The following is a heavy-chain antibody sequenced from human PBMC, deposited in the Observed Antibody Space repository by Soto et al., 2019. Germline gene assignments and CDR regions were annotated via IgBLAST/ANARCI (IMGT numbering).Heavy chain of an antibody. Sequence: SVKVSCKASGGTFSSYASSWVRQAPGQGLEWMGGIIPIFGTANYAQKFQGRVTITADESTSTAYMELSSLRSEDTAVYYCARGGYSGYADYWGQGTLVTVSS. CDR2: IIPIFGTA. J-gene: IGHJ4*02. V-gene: IGHV1-69*13. D-gene: IGHD5-12*01. CDR3: ARGGYSGYADY. CDR1: GGTFSSYA.